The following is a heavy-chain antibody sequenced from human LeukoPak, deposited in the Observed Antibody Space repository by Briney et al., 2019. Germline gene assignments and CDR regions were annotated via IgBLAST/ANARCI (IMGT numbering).Heavy chain of an antibody. CDR2: INADGSST. CDR3: ARGSYDGSSYNWFDP. D-gene: IGHD3-22*01. J-gene: IGHJ5*02. Sequence: PGGSLRLSCAASGFTFNSYCMRWVRQAPGKGLVWVSRINADGSSTSYADSVKGRFTISRDNAKNTLYLQMNSLRAKDTAVYDCARGSYDGSSYNWFDPWGQGTLVTVSS. CDR1: GFTFNSYC. V-gene: IGHV3-74*01.